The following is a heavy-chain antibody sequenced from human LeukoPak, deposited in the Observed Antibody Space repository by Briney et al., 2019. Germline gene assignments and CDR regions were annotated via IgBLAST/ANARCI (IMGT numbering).Heavy chain of an antibody. V-gene: IGHV5-51*01. Sequence: GESLKISCKGSGYSFTSYWIGWVRQMPGKGLEWMGIIYPGDSDTRYSPSFQGQVTISADKSISTAYLQRSSLKASDTAMYYCARKYNGAHDAFDIWGQGTMVTVSS. J-gene: IGHJ3*02. D-gene: IGHD1-14*01. CDR1: GYSFTSYW. CDR3: ARKYNGAHDAFDI. CDR2: IYPGDSDT.